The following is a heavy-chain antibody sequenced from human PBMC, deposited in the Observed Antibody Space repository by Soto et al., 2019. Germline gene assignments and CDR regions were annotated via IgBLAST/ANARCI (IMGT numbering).Heavy chain of an antibody. Sequence: GGSLRLSCAASGFTFSSYAMHWVRQAPGKGLEWVAVISYDGSNKYYADSVKGRFTISRDNSKNTLYLQMNSLRAEDTAVYYCAGSYYDFWSGYESLYGMDVWGQGTTVTVSS. CDR1: GFTFSSYA. J-gene: IGHJ6*02. D-gene: IGHD3-3*01. V-gene: IGHV3-30-3*01. CDR3: AGSYYDFWSGYESLYGMDV. CDR2: ISYDGSNK.